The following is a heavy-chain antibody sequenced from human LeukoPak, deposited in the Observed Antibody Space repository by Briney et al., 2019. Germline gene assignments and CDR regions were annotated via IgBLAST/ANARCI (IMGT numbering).Heavy chain of an antibody. CDR2: IKHDGSEK. D-gene: IGHD3-10*01. CDR3: AKALLWSRGAPRYLRNGMDV. CDR1: GFTFSRHW. J-gene: IGHJ6*02. Sequence: GGSLRLSCAASGFTFSRHWMTWVRQAPGKGLEWVANIKHDGSEKNYVDSVKGRFTISRDNTKNSLYLQMNSLRAEDTALYYWAKALLWSRGAPRYLRNGMDVGGQGTTVTVSS. V-gene: IGHV3-7*03.